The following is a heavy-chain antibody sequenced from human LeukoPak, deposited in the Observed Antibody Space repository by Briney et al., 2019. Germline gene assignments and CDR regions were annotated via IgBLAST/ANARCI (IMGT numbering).Heavy chain of an antibody. V-gene: IGHV3-74*01. CDR2: INTDGSST. CDR1: GFTFSSYW. CDR3: ARDTNAVESPYYMDV. J-gene: IGHJ6*03. D-gene: IGHD2-8*01. Sequence: PGGSLRLSCAASGFTFSSYWMHWVRQAPGKGLVWVSRINTDGSSTSYADSVKGRFTISRDDAKNTLYLQMNSLRAEDTAVYYCARDTNAVESPYYMDVWGKGTTVTVSS.